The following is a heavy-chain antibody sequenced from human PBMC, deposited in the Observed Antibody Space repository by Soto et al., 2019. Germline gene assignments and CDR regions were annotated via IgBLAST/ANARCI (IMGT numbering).Heavy chain of an antibody. Sequence: QVHLVQSGAEVKKPGASVKVSCQGSGYAFTTYGITWVRQAPGQGLEWIGWISAHNGNTNYAQKLQGRVTVTRDTSSSTAYMELRSLRYDDTSVYYCARGRYWDYWGQGALVTVSS. V-gene: IGHV1-18*01. D-gene: IGHD2-8*02. CDR2: ISAHNGNT. CDR3: ARGRYWDY. J-gene: IGHJ4*02. CDR1: GYAFTTYG.